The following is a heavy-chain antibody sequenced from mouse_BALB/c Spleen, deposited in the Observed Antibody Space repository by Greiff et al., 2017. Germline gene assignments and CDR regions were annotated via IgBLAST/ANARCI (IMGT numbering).Heavy chain of an antibody. J-gene: IGHJ4*01. CDR3: ARDPNYGSSYDAMDY. Sequence: VKLMESGPGLVAPSQSLSITCTVSGFSLTSYGVHWVRQPPGKGLEWLGVIWAGGSTNYNSALMSRLSISKDNSKSQVFLKMNSLQTDDTAMYYCARDPNYGSSYDAMDYWGQGTSVTVSS. CDR1: GFSLTSYG. D-gene: IGHD1-1*01. CDR2: IWAGGST. V-gene: IGHV2-9*02.